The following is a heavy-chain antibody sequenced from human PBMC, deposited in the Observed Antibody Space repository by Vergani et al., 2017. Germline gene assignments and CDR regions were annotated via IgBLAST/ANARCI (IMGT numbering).Heavy chain of an antibody. CDR2: ISAYNGNT. Sequence: QVQLVQSGAEVKKPGASVKVSCKASGYTFTSYGISWVRQAPGQGLEWMGWISAYNGNTNYAQKFQGRVTITADESTSTAYMELSSLRSEDTAVYYCASKMKGEVVTAISWHYGMDVWGQGTTVTVSS. D-gene: IGHD2-21*02. J-gene: IGHJ6*02. CDR1: GYTFTSYG. V-gene: IGHV1-18*01. CDR3: ASKMKGEVVTAISWHYGMDV.